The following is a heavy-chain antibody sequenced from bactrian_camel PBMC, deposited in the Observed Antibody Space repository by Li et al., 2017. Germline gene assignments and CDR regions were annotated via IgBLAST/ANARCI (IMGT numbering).Heavy chain of an antibody. Sequence: HVQLVESGGGSVQVGGSLRLSCEYTYRRSCMGWFREAPGKEREGVASIYLTGARTYYVDSVKGRFTISQDVAGKTVYLQMNSLKPEDTAMYYCAVAWDKDITNLDDPDEYNYWGQGTQVTVS. D-gene: IGHD1*01. CDR2: IYLTGART. CDR1: TYRRSC. V-gene: IGHV3-3*01. J-gene: IGHJ4*01. CDR3: AVAWDKDITNLDDPDEYNY.